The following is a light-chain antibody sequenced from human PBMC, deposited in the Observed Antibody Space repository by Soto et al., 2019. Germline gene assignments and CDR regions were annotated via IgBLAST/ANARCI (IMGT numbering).Light chain of an antibody. CDR2: DVT. CDR3: CSYTAIALDVV. J-gene: IGLJ2*01. Sequence: QSALTQPASVSGSPGQSITISCTGTSSDIGDYDYVSWYQHLPGKAPKLLIFDVTHRPSGVSDRFSGSKSGNTASLPISGVRPEDEADYYCCSYTAIALDVVFGGGTKLTVL. CDR1: SSDIGDYDY. V-gene: IGLV2-14*01.